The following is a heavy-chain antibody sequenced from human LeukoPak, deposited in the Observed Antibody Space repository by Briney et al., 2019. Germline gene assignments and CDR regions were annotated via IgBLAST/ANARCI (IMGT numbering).Heavy chain of an antibody. D-gene: IGHD3-10*01. J-gene: IGHJ6*04. CDR1: GNTLTELS. Sequence: GASVKVSCEVSGNTLTELSMHWVRQVPGKGLEWMGGFDPEHGETIYAQKFQGRVTMTEDTSTDTAYMELSSLKSEDTAVYYCATEADGSPTVWGKGTMVTVSS. CDR3: ATEADGSPTV. CDR2: FDPEHGET. V-gene: IGHV1-24*01.